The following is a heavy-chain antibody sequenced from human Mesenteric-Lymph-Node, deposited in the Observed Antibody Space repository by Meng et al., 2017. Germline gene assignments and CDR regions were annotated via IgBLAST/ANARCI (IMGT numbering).Heavy chain of an antibody. D-gene: IGHD5-18*01. J-gene: IGHJ2*01. CDR3: ARVGWRQWSFDL. CDR1: CGSISSGDYY. CDR2: IYYIGST. Sequence: PRLGKHSHTLSLNCTVSCGSISSGDYYVSWIRQPPGKGLELIGNIYYIGSTSYNPSLKSRVTISVDTSNNQFSLKLSSVTAADTAVYYCARVGWRQWSFDLWGRGTLVTVSS. V-gene: IGHV4-30-4*01.